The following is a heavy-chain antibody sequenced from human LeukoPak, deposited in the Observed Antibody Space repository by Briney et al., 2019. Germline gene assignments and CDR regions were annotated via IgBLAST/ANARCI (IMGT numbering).Heavy chain of an antibody. J-gene: IGHJ4*02. CDR1: GYSFTNNY. V-gene: IGHV1-46*01. Sequence: ASVKVSCKASGYSFTNNYLHWVRQAPGQGLEWMGMIYPRDGSTSYAQNFQGRVTVTRDTSTTTVHMELRGLRSEDTAVYYCARDQEGFDYWGQGTVVTVSS. CDR2: IYPRDGST. CDR3: ARDQEGFDY.